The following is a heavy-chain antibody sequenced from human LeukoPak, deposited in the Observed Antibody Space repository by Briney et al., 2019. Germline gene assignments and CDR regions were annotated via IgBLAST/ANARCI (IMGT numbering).Heavy chain of an antibody. Sequence: GGSLRLSCAASGFTFSNFWMSWVRQAPGKGLEWVATINPDGSTTGYVDSVKGRFTISRDNAKNSLCLQLNSLRAEDTAVYYCVRDPGWGSFDIWGQGTMVTVSS. CDR3: VRDPGWGSFDI. CDR2: INPDGSTT. V-gene: IGHV3-7*01. D-gene: IGHD3-16*01. J-gene: IGHJ3*02. CDR1: GFTFSNFW.